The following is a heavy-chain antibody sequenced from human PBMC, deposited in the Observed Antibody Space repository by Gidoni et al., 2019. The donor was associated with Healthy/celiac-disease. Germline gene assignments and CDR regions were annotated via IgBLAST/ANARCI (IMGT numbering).Heavy chain of an antibody. Sequence: LHSRVTISVDTSKNQFSLKLSSVTAADTAVYYCASVEDGYNSGAFDIWGQGTMVTVSS. J-gene: IGHJ3*02. CDR3: ASVEDGYNSGAFDI. D-gene: IGHD1-1*01. V-gene: IGHV4-31*02.